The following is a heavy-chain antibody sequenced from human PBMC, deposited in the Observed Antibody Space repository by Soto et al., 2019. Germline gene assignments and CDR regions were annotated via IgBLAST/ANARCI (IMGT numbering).Heavy chain of an antibody. V-gene: IGHV3-48*02. Sequence: SLRLSCAASGFTFSSYSMNWVRQAPGKWLEWVSYISSSSSTICYADSVKGRFTISRDNAKNSLYLQMNSLRDEDTAVYYCARDLAHCSGGICYNRDAFDIWGQGTMVTVSS. CDR2: ISSSSSTI. CDR3: ARDLAHCSGGICYNRDAFDI. J-gene: IGHJ3*02. D-gene: IGHD2-15*01. CDR1: GFTFSSYS.